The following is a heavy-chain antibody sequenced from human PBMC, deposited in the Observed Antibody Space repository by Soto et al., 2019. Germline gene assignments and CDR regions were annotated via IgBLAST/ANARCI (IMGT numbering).Heavy chain of an antibody. CDR1: GYTFSGSW. Sequence: APVEVCCKASGYTFSGSWMDWVRQAPGQGLEWMGWINPNTGGTNYAQKFQGWVTMTRDTSVSTAYMELNRLRSDDTAVYYCARENSGWYAYWGQGTLVTVSS. D-gene: IGHD6-19*01. CDR3: ARENSGWYAY. J-gene: IGHJ4*02. CDR2: INPNTGGT. V-gene: IGHV1-2*04.